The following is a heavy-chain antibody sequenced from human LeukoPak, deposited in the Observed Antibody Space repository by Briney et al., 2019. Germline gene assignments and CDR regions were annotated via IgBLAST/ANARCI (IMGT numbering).Heavy chain of an antibody. J-gene: IGHJ4*02. CDR3: AREHGSGSYDFDY. V-gene: IGHV3-43*02. Sequence: GGSLRLSCAASGFTFDDYAMHWVRQAPGKGLEWVSLISGDGGPTYYADSVKGRFTISRDYSKNSLYLQMNSLRAEDTAVYYCAREHGSGSYDFDYWGQGTLVTVSS. D-gene: IGHD3-10*01. CDR2: ISGDGGPT. CDR1: GFTFDDYA.